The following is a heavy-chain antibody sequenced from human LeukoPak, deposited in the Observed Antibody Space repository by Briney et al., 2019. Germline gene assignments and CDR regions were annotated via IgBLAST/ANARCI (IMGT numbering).Heavy chain of an antibody. D-gene: IGHD3-10*01. J-gene: IGHJ4*02. CDR2: VYYSGRT. CDR1: GGSISTYY. CDR3: ARDSHYYGSGRRLDY. Sequence: SETLSLTCTVSGGSISTYYWNWIRQPPGKGLEWIGYVYYSGRTNYNPSLKSQVTISIDTSKSQFSLKLSSVTAADTAVYYCARDSHYYGSGRRLDYWGQGTLVTVSS. V-gene: IGHV4-59*01.